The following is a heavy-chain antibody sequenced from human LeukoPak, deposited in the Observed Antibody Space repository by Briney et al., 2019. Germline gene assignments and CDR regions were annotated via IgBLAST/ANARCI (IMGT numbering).Heavy chain of an antibody. V-gene: IGHV3-48*01. Sequence: GGSLRLSCAASGFTFGSYSMNWVRQAPGKGLEWVSYISSSSSTIYYADSVKGRFTISRDNAKNSLYLQMNSLRAENTAVYYCATYYDFWSGYSRSYYFDYWGQGTLVTVSS. CDR3: ATYYDFWSGYSRSYYFDY. CDR2: ISSSSSTI. D-gene: IGHD3-3*01. J-gene: IGHJ4*02. CDR1: GFTFGSYS.